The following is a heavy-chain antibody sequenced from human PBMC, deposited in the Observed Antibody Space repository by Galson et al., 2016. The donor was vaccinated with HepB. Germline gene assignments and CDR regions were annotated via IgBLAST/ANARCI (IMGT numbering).Heavy chain of an antibody. D-gene: IGHD6-6*01. J-gene: IGHJ4*02. V-gene: IGHV1-8*01. Sequence: SVKVSCKASGYTFGDYDFNWVRQATGQGLEYMGWMNPNSGNTGYAQKFKGRVTMTRDTSITTAYMELSGLRSEDTAVYYCARYSDRGVPARPLDYWGQGTLVTVSS. CDR3: ARYSDRGVPARPLDY. CDR1: GYTFGDYD. CDR2: MNPNSGNT.